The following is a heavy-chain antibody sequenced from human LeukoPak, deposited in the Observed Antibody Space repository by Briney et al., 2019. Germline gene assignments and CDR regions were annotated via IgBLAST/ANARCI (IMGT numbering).Heavy chain of an antibody. CDR1: GYTFTTYY. CDR3: ARDMTGKRGYFDY. J-gene: IGHJ4*02. CDR2: INPNGGGT. V-gene: IGHV1-46*01. Sequence: ASVTVSCMASGYTFTTYYMHWVRQAPGQGLEWMGLINPNGGGTGYAQKFQGRVTMTRDTSTSTIYMELSSLKSEDTAVYYCARDMTGKRGYFDYWGQGTLVTVSS. D-gene: IGHD1-20*01.